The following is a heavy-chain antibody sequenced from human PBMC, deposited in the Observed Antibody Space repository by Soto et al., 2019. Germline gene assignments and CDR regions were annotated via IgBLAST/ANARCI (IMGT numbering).Heavy chain of an antibody. V-gene: IGHV6-1*01. CDR2: TYYRSKWYN. D-gene: IGHD6-13*01. CDR1: GDSVSSNSAA. J-gene: IGHJ6*02. CDR3: ARGSSWYGTRVYYYYGMDV. Sequence: KQSQTLSLTCAISGDSVSSNSAAWNWIRQSPSRGLEWLGRTYYRSKWYNDYAVSVKSRITINPDTSKNQFSLQLNSVTPEDTAVYYCARGSSWYGTRVYYYYGMDVWGQGTTVTVSS.